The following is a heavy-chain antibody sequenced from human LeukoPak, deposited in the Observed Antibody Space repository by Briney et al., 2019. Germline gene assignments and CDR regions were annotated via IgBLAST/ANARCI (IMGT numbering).Heavy chain of an antibody. CDR2: INTKTWNP. V-gene: IGHV7-4-1*02. CDR1: GYTFSDYS. J-gene: IGHJ2*01. D-gene: IGHD3-16*01. CDR3: ARDLRGQSYWYFDL. Sequence: ASVKVSCKASGYTFSDYSMSWVRQAPGQGLEWMGWINTKTWNPTYAQDFTGHFVFSLDTSVSTTYLQINSLKAGDTAVYYCARDLRGQSYWYFDLWGRGTLVTVSS.